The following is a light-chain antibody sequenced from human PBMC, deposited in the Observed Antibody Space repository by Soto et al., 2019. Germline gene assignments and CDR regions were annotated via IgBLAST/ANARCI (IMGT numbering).Light chain of an antibody. CDR3: QQYGSSPYT. Sequence: EIVLTQSPGTLSLSPGERATLSCMASQSVSSSYLAWYQQKPGQAPRLLIYGASSRATGIPDRFSGSGSATDFTLTISRLETEDFALYYWQQYGSSPYTFGQGTKLESK. J-gene: IGKJ2*01. CDR1: QSVSSSY. V-gene: IGKV3-20*01. CDR2: GAS.